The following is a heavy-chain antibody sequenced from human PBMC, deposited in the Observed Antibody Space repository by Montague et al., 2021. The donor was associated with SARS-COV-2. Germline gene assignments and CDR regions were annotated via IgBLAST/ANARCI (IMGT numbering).Heavy chain of an antibody. CDR2: IYYIGNT. D-gene: IGHD3-9*01. J-gene: IGHJ4*02. CDR3: VRHPHYDGLNGPPDF. V-gene: IGHV4-4*02. CDR1: DGSISSPNW. Sequence: SETLSLTCAVSDGSISSPNWWNWVRQPPGKGLEWIGEIYYIGNTNYNPSLKSRVTIFIDKSKNHFSLQLSSVTAADTAFYYCVRHPHYDGLNGPPDFWDQGTLVTVSS.